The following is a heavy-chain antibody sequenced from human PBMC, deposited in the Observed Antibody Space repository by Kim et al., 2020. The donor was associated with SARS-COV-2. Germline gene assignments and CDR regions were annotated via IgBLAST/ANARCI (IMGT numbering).Heavy chain of an antibody. V-gene: IGHV3-21*01. J-gene: IGHJ4*02. CDR2: I. Sequence: IYYADSVKGRFTISRDNAKNSLYLQMNSLRAEDTAVYYCARVDPPLPFDYWGQGTLVTVSS. CDR3: ARVDPPLPFDY.